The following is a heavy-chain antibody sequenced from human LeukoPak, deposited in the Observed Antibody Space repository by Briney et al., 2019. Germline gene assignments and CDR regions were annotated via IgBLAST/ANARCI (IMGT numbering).Heavy chain of an antibody. CDR3: ARGSGSSNYLADY. D-gene: IGHD6-13*01. CDR2: INSSGGFT. CDR1: GYTFTSYY. V-gene: IGHV1-46*01. J-gene: IGHJ4*02. Sequence: ASVKVSCKASGYTFTSYYIHWVRQAPGHGLEWMGIINSSGGFTSYIQKFQGRVTMTRDTSTSTVYMELSSLRSEDTAVYYCARGSGSSNYLADYWGQGTLVTVSS.